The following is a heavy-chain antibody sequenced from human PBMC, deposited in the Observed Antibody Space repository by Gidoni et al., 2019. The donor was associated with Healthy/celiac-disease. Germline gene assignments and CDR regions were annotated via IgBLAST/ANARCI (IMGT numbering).Heavy chain of an antibody. V-gene: IGHV4-30-4*01. CDR1: GGSISSGDYY. Sequence: QVQLQESGPGLVKPSQTLSLTCTVSGGSISSGDYYWSWIRQPPGKGLEWIGYIYYSGSTYYNPSLKSRVTISVDTSKNQFSLKLSSVTAADTAVYYCARSNYGDYVGVGGDAFDIWGQGTMVTVSS. D-gene: IGHD4-17*01. CDR3: ARSNYGDYVGVGGDAFDI. CDR2: IYYSGST. J-gene: IGHJ3*02.